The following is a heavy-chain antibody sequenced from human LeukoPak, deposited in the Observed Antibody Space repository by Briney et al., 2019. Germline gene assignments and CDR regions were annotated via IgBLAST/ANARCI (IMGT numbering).Heavy chain of an antibody. J-gene: IGHJ4*02. CDR2: ISGSGGST. CDR1: GFTFSSYA. Sequence: GGSLRLSCAASGFTFSSYAMSWVRQAPGKGLEWVSAISGSGGSTYYADSVKGRFTISRDNSKNTLYLQMNSLRAEDTAVYYCAKDSGDYDILTGAPDYWGQGTLVTVSS. CDR3: AKDSGDYDILTGAPDY. V-gene: IGHV3-23*01. D-gene: IGHD3-9*01.